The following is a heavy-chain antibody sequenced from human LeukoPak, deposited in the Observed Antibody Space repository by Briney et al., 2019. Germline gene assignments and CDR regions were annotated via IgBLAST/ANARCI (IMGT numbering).Heavy chain of an antibody. D-gene: IGHD6-13*01. CDR1: GYTFTGDY. CDR2: INPNSGGT. Sequence: ASVKVSCKASGYTFTGDYMHWVRQAPGQGLEWMGWINPNSGGTYYAQKFQGRVTMTRDTSISTAYMELNRLRSDDTAVYYCARDVQQLANYYYYGLDVWGQGTTVTVSS. CDR3: ARDVQQLANYYYYGLDV. V-gene: IGHV1-2*02. J-gene: IGHJ6*02.